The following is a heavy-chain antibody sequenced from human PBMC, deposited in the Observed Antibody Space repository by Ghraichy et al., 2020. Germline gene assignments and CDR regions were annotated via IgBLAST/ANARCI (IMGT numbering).Heavy chain of an antibody. Sequence: SETLALTCAVSGGSISSSNWWSWVRQPPGKGLEWIGEIYHSGSTNYNPSLKSRVTISVDKSKNQFSLKLSSVTAADTAVYYCARFRVVPAADAWGDAFDIWGQGTMVTVSS. CDR3: ARFRVVPAADAWGDAFDI. J-gene: IGHJ3*02. D-gene: IGHD2-2*01. V-gene: IGHV4-4*02. CDR2: IYHSGST. CDR1: GGSISSSNW.